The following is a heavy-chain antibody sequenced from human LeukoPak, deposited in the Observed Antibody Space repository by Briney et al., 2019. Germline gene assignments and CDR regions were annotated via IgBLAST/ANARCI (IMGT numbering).Heavy chain of an antibody. CDR2: ISYDGSNK. J-gene: IGHJ4*02. Sequence: SGGSLRLSCAASGFTFSSYAMHWVRQAPGKGPEWVAVISYDGSNKYYADSVKGRFTISRDNSKNTLYLQMNSLRAEDTAVYYCARGSMATIGYWGQGTLVTVSS. D-gene: IGHD5-24*01. CDR3: ARGSMATIGY. CDR1: GFTFSSYA. V-gene: IGHV3-30-3*01.